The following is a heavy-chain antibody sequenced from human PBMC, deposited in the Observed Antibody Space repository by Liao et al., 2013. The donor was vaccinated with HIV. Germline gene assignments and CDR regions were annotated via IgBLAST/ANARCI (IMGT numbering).Heavy chain of an antibody. CDR2: IYYIGST. J-gene: IGHJ3*02. Sequence: QLRLQQWGAGLLKSSETLSLTCAVYGGSFSDYYWSWIRQPPGKGLEWIGYIYYIGSTYYNPSLKSRVTISVDTSKNQFSLKLNSVTAADTAVYYCARENTFGGVIVSAFDIWGQGTMVTVSS. CDR3: ARENTFGGVIVSAFDI. CDR1: GGSFSDYY. D-gene: IGHD3-16*02. V-gene: IGHV4-34*01.